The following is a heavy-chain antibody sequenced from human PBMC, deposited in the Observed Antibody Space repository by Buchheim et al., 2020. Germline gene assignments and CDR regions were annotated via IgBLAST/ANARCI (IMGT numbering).Heavy chain of an antibody. V-gene: IGHV1-8*02. D-gene: IGHD3-3*01. CDR2: MNPGSGNT. CDR1: GYTFFSYD. J-gene: IGHJ4*02. CDR3: ARASFSPGGYYEDLDV. Sequence: QVRLVQSGAEVKKPGASVKVSCKGSGYTFFSYDIHWIRQATGQGLEWMGWMNPGSGNTGYSQKFQGRVSMTKSTSMSQAYLELSGLKSEDTVVYFCARASFSPGGYYEDLDVWGQGTL.